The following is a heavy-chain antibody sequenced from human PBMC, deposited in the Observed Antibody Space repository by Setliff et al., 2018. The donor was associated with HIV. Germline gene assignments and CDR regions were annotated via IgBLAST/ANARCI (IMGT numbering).Heavy chain of an antibody. D-gene: IGHD2-2*01. J-gene: IGHJ4*02. CDR3: VKAVIVVIPAAIFDY. CDR1: GFTFSSYV. V-gene: IGHV3-64D*09. CDR2: ISSNGGST. Sequence: GWSLRLSCSASGFTFSSYVMHWVRQAPGKGLEYVSAISSNGGSTYYADSVKGRFTISRDNSKNTLYLQMSSLRVEDTAVYYCVKAVIVVIPAAIFDYWGQGTLVTVSS.